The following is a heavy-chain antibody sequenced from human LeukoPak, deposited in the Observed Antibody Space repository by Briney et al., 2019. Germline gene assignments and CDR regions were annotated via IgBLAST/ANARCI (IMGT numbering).Heavy chain of an antibody. Sequence: GGSLRLSCAVYGFTFSGFWMRWSRLARGKGLGWVASINSDGSEGYYADVVKGRFTISRDNAKNSLYLQISSLRAEDTAVYYCARSSSSSSSSVWGQGTMVTVSS. CDR2: INSDGSEG. CDR3: ARSSSSSSSSV. CDR1: GFTFSGFW. V-gene: IGHV3-7*03. D-gene: IGHD6-6*01. J-gene: IGHJ3*01.